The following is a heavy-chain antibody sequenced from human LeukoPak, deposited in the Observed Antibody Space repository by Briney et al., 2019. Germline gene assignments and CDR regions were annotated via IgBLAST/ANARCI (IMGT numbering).Heavy chain of an antibody. CDR3: AREGQPLSRNSWFDP. J-gene: IGHJ5*02. V-gene: IGHV3-30*04. D-gene: IGHD6-13*01. CDR2: MSYDGSNK. CDR1: GFTFNIYA. Sequence: GGSLRLSCAASGFTFNIYAMHWVRQAPGKGLEWVAVMSYDGSNKYYADSVKGRFTISRDNSKTTLYLQMNSLRAEDTAIYYCAREGQPLSRNSWFDPWGQGALVTVPS.